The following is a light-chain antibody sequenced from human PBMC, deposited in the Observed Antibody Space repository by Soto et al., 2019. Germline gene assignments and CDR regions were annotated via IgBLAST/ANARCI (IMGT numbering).Light chain of an antibody. Sequence: QSALTQPASVSGSPGQSITISCTGTSSDVGGYNYVSWYQQHPGKAPKLMIYDVSNRPSGVSNRFSGSKSGNTASLTISGLQAEDEADYYCSSYTSRSLVVFGGGNKLTVL. V-gene: IGLV2-14*01. CDR1: SSDVGGYNY. J-gene: IGLJ2*01. CDR2: DVS. CDR3: SSYTSRSLVV.